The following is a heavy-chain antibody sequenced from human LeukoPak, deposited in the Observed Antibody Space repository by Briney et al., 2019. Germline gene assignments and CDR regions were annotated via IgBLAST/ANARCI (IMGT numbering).Heavy chain of an antibody. CDR2: IKSKTDGGTT. J-gene: IGHJ4*02. CDR1: GFTVSSNY. Sequence: NPGRSLRLSCAASGFTVSSNYMSWVRQAPGKGLEWVGRIKSKTDGGTTDDAAPVKGRFTISRDDSKNTLYLQMNSLKTEDTAVYYCTTDDPRWSYWGQGTLVTVSS. D-gene: IGHD4-23*01. CDR3: TTDDPRWSY. V-gene: IGHV3-15*01.